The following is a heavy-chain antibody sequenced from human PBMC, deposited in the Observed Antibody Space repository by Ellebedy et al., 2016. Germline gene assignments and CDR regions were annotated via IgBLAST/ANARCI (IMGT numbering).Heavy chain of an antibody. CDR1: GDSITRYY. CDR2: VYYSGNT. J-gene: IGHJ4*02. V-gene: IGHV4-59*01. D-gene: IGHD6-19*01. CDR3: ARAPAVAVAGTLEKFYFDS. Sequence: SETLSLTCTVSGDSITRYYWSWIRQPPGKGLEWIGCVYYSGNTNYNPSLKSRVSISVNSSKSQFSLSLTSLTAADTAIYYCARAPAVAVAGTLEKFYFDSWGQGTLVTVSS.